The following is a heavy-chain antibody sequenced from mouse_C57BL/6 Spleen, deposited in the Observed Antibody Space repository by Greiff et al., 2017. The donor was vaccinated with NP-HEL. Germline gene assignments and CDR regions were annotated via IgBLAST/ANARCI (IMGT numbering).Heavy chain of an antibody. D-gene: IGHD2-10*01. V-gene: IGHV1-47*01. Sequence: VKLQESGAELVKPGASVKMSCKASGYTFTTYPIEWMKQNHGKSLEWIGNFHPYNDDTKYNEKFKGKATLTVEKSSSTVYLELSRLTSDDSAVYYCARRPSLLGYFDVWGTGTTVTVSS. CDR3: ARRPSLLGYFDV. J-gene: IGHJ1*03. CDR1: GYTFTTYP. CDR2: FHPYNDDT.